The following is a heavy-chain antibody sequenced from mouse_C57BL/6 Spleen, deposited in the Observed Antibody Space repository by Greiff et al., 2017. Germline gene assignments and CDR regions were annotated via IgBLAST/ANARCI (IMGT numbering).Heavy chain of an antibody. CDR3: ARLNYGNPFDY. V-gene: IGHV3-6*01. CDR2: ISYDGSN. Sequence: VQLQQSGPGLVKPSQSLSLTCSVTGYSITSGYYWNWIRQFPGNKLEWMGYISYDGSNNYNPSLKNRISITRDTSKNQFFLKLNSVTTEDTATYYCARLNYGNPFDYWGQGTTLTVSS. CDR1: GYSITSGYY. D-gene: IGHD2-1*01. J-gene: IGHJ2*01.